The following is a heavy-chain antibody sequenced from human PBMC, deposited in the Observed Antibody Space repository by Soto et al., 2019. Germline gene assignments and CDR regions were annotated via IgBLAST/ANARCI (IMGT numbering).Heavy chain of an antibody. CDR3: ARVVVVVPAAAVTYGMDV. CDR1: GYTFTSYA. Sequence: ASVKVSCKASGYTFTSYAMHWVRQAPGQRLEWMGWINAGNGNTKYSQKFQGRVTITRDTSASTAYMELSSLRSEDTAVYYCARVVVVVPAAAVTYGMDVWGQGTTVTVSS. V-gene: IGHV1-3*01. J-gene: IGHJ6*02. CDR2: INAGNGNT. D-gene: IGHD2-2*01.